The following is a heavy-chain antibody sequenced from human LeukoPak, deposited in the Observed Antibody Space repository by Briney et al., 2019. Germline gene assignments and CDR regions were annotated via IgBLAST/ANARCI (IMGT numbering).Heavy chain of an antibody. CDR3: ARLDDLFDY. V-gene: IGHV1-8*03. CDR2: MNPNSGNT. Sequence: GASVKVSCKASGGTFSSYDINWVRQATGQGLEWMGWMNPNSGNTGYAQKFQGRVTFTADKSTSTAYMELSSLRSEDTAVYYCARLDDLFDYWGQGTLVTVSS. D-gene: IGHD3/OR15-3a*01. J-gene: IGHJ4*02. CDR1: GGTFSSYD.